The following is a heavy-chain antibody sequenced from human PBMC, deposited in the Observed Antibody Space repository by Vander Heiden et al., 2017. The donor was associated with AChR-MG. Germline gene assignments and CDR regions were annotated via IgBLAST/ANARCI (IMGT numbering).Heavy chain of an antibody. CDR3: AKDTHGSGNSHFDS. Sequence: EVLLVESGGGLVQPGRSLRLSCAASGFTFDSCAMHWVRQIPGKGLEWVSGITWNSGGVSYADSVQGRFTISRDNAKNSLYLQMNSLRVEDTAFYYCAKDTHGSGNSHFDSWGQGTLVTVSS. V-gene: IGHV3-9*01. J-gene: IGHJ4*02. CDR2: ITWNSGGV. D-gene: IGHD3-10*01. CDR1: GFTFDSCA.